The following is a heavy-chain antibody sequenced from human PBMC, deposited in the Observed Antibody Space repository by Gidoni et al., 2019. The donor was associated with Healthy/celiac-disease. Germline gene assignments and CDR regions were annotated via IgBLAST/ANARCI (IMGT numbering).Heavy chain of an antibody. Sequence: QLQLQESGPGLVKPSETLSLTCTVSGGSISSSSYYWGWIRQPPGKGLEWIGTIYYSGSTYYNPSLKSRVTISVDTSKNQFSLKLSSVTAADTAVYYCARQKGQWLGHFDYWGQGTLVTVSS. CDR3: ARQKGQWLGHFDY. D-gene: IGHD6-19*01. V-gene: IGHV4-39*01. CDR1: GGSISSSSYY. J-gene: IGHJ4*02. CDR2: IYYSGST.